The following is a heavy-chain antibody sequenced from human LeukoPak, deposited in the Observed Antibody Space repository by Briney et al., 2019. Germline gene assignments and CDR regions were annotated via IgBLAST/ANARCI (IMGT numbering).Heavy chain of an antibody. J-gene: IGHJ4*02. V-gene: IGHV3-30*03. Sequence: GGSLRLSCAASGFTFSSYGMHWVRQAPGKGLEWVTFISPDGSNKYYADSVKGRFSISRDSSKNTLYLQMNSLRAEDTAVYYCARDRGYYDGSGYYYKGYFDYWGQGTLVTVSS. CDR2: ISPDGSNK. CDR1: GFTFSSYG. CDR3: ARDRGYYDGSGYYYKGYFDY. D-gene: IGHD3-22*01.